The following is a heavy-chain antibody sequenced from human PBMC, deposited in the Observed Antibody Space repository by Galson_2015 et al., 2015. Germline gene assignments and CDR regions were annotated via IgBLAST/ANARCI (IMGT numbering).Heavy chain of an antibody. CDR1: GYTFTSYG. CDR3: ASRAPYCTNGVCLGSYYYGMDV. D-gene: IGHD2-8*01. V-gene: IGHV1-18*04. J-gene: IGHJ6*02. Sequence: SVKVSCKASGYTFTSYGISWVRQAPGQGLEWMGWISAYNGNTNYAQKLQGRVTMTTDTSTSTAYMELSSLRSEDTAVYYCASRAPYCTNGVCLGSYYYGMDVWGQGTTVTVSS. CDR2: ISAYNGNT.